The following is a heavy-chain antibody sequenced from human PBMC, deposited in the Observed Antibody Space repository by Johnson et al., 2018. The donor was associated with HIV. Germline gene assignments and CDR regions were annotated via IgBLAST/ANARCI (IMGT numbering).Heavy chain of an antibody. V-gene: IGHV3-66*02. CDR1: GFTVSSNY. J-gene: IGHJ3*02. CDR3: ARDRVWFGELYAFDI. Sequence: VQLVESGGGLVQPGGSLRLSCAASGFTVSSNYMSWVRQAPGKGLESVSVVYSGGTTHYADSVKGRFTISRDNSKNTLYLQMNSLRAEDTAVYYCARDRVWFGELYAFDIWGQGTMVTVSS. D-gene: IGHD3-10*01. CDR2: VYSGGTT.